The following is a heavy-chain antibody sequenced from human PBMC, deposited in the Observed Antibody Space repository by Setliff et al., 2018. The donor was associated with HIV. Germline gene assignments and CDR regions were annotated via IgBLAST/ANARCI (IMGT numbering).Heavy chain of an antibody. CDR3: AGFSYNFWVYRFDH. Sequence: PSETLSLTCAVYGGSLSGYYWSWIRQPPGKGLEWIGEFNHGRSTNNNPSLKSRVTMSIDTSTQQFFLNVTSVTAADTAVYYCAGFSYNFWVYRFDHWGQGALVTVS. D-gene: IGHD3-3*01. CDR2: FNHGRST. J-gene: IGHJ4*02. V-gene: IGHV4-34*09. CDR1: GGSLSGYY.